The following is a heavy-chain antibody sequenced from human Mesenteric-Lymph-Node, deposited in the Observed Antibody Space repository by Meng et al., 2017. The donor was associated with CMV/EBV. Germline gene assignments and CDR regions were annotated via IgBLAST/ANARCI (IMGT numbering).Heavy chain of an antibody. CDR3: GRVSGITSSSWYGSDAFDV. CDR2: INGDGSST. V-gene: IGHV3-74*01. D-gene: IGHD6-13*01. Sequence: GESLKISCAASGFTFSTFWMHWFRQPPGKGLVWVSRINGDGSSTAYADSVRGRFTISRDNAKNTLYLQMNSLRAEDTAVYFCGRVSGITSSSWYGSDAFDVWGQGTKVTVSS. J-gene: IGHJ3*01. CDR1: GFTFSTFW.